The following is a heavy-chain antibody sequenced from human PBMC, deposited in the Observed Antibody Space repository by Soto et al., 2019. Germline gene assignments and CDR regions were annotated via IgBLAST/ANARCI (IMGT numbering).Heavy chain of an antibody. CDR2: IYPGDSDT. V-gene: IGHV5-51*01. CDR1: GYSFTIYW. J-gene: IGHJ6*02. CDR3: ARHRPRVYYDNSDYYYYGMDV. D-gene: IGHD3-22*01. Sequence: GESLKISCKGSGYSFTIYWIGWVRQMPGKGLEWMGIIYPGDSDTRYSPSFQGQFTISADKSISTAYLQWSSLKASDTAMYYCARHRPRVYYDNSDYYYYGMDVWGQGPTVTVSS.